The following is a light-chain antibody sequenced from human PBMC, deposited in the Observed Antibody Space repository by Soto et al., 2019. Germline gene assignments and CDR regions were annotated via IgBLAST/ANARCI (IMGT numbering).Light chain of an antibody. Sequence: QSALTQPRSVSGSPGQSVTISFTGTSSDVGRYNYVSWYQQHPGKAPKLIIYDVTKRPSGVPDRFSGSKSGNTASLTISGLQAEDEADYYCCSYAGSYTHVFGTGTKLTVL. V-gene: IGLV2-11*01. CDR3: CSYAGSYTHV. CDR2: DVT. CDR1: SSDVGRYNY. J-gene: IGLJ1*01.